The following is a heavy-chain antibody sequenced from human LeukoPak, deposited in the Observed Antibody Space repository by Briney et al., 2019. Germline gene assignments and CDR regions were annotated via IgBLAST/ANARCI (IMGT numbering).Heavy chain of an antibody. CDR3: ARHRPYSSGWYKTYCFDY. J-gene: IGHJ4*02. Sequence: SETLSLTCTVSGGSISSSSYYWGWIRQPPGKGLEWIGSIYYSGSTYYNPSLKSRVTISVDTSKNQFSLKLSSVTTADTAVYYCARHRPYSSGWYKTYCFDYWGQGTLVTVSS. CDR1: GGSISSSSYY. D-gene: IGHD6-19*01. CDR2: IYYSGST. V-gene: IGHV4-39*01.